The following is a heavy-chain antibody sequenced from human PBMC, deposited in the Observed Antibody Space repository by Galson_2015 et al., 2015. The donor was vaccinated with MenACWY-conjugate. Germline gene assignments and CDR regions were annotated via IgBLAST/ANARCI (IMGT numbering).Heavy chain of an antibody. Sequence: SLRLSCAASGVTFNNYWMHWVRQPPGKGRVGSSYIKADGSCSNYADSVKGRFTISTDNAKNMVYLQMGGLGDEDTAVYFCARDNNWSFDSWGQGTLLTVSS. J-gene: IGHJ4*02. V-gene: IGHV3-74*01. CDR2: IKADGSCS. CDR3: ARDNNWSFDS. D-gene: IGHD1-1*01. CDR1: GVTFNNYW.